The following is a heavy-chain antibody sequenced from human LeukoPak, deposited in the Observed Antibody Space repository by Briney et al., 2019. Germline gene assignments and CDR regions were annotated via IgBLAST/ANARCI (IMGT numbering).Heavy chain of an antibody. V-gene: IGHV3-30*18. Sequence: GGSLRLSCAASGFTVSSNYMSWVRQAPGKGLEWVAVISYDGSNKYYADSVKGRFTISRDNSKNTLYLQMNSLRAEDTAVYYCAKDGVGYCSSTSCYFDYWGQGTLVTVSS. D-gene: IGHD2-2*01. CDR1: GFTVSSNY. CDR2: ISYDGSNK. CDR3: AKDGVGYCSSTSCYFDY. J-gene: IGHJ4*02.